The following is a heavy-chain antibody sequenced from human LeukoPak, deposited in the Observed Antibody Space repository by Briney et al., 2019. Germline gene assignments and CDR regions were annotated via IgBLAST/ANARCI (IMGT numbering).Heavy chain of an antibody. D-gene: IGHD3-22*01. CDR3: AKDGVAYYYDSSGYYYFDY. V-gene: IGHV3-23*01. CDR1: GFTFSSYA. J-gene: IGHJ4*02. Sequence: GGSLRLSCAASGFTFSSYAMSWVRQAPGKGLEWVSAISGSGGSTYYADSVKGRFTISRDNSKNTLYLQMNSLRAEDTAVYYCAKDGVAYYYDSSGYYYFDYWGQGTLVTVSS. CDR2: ISGSGGST.